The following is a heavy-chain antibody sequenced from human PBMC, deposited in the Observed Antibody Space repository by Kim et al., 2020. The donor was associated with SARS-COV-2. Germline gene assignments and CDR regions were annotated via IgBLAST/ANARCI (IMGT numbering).Heavy chain of an antibody. CDR3: ARSIAAAATDFDY. Sequence: YNPSLQSRVTISVTTSKNQLSLKLGSVTAADTAVYYCARSIAAAATDFDYWGQGTLVTVSS. D-gene: IGHD6-13*01. V-gene: IGHV4-4*09. J-gene: IGHJ4*02.